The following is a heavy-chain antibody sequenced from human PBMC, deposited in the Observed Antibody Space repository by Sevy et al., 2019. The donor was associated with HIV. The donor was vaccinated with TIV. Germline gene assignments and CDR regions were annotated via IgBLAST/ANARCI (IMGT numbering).Heavy chain of an antibody. CDR1: GFNFRSYW. Sequence: GGSLRLSCVASGFNFRSYWMTWVRQAPGKGLEWVANINQEGSEKYYVDSVKGRFTISRDNAKNSLYLQINSLRVEDTAVYYCVRAGSYGDNYFYDYGMDVWGQGTTVTVSS. J-gene: IGHJ6*02. V-gene: IGHV3-7*01. CDR3: VRAGSYGDNYFYDYGMDV. D-gene: IGHD3-16*01. CDR2: INQEGSEK.